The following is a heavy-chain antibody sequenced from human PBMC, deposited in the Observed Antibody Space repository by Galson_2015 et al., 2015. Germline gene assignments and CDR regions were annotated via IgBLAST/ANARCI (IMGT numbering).Heavy chain of an antibody. CDR1: GFTFSDYY. D-gene: IGHD3-10*01. J-gene: IGHJ5*02. Sequence: SLRLSCAASGFTFSDYYMIWSRQGPGKGLECVSYIRRSATTIYYADSVKGRFTTSRDNAMNSLYLQMSSLRVEDTATYYCARASGSGSYAPDPWGQGTLVTVSS. V-gene: IGHV3-11*01. CDR2: IRRSATTI. CDR3: ARASGSGSYAPDP.